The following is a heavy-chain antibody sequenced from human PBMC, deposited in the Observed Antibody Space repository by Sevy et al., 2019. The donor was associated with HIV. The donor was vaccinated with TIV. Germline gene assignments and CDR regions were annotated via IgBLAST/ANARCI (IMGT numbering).Heavy chain of an antibody. Sequence: GGSLRLSCAASEFTFSSHAVSWVRQAPGKGLEWVSAISGDGVNTHYADSVRGRFTISRDNFKNTLYLKMNSLRAEDTALYYCARDGRGISAFDIWGQGTMVTVSS. CDR1: EFTFSSHA. V-gene: IGHV3-23*01. D-gene: IGHD3-3*02. CDR3: ARDGRGISAFDI. CDR2: ISGDGVNT. J-gene: IGHJ3*02.